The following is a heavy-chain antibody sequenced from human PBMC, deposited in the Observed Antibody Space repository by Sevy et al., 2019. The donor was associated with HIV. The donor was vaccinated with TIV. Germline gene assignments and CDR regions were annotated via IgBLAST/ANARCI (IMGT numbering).Heavy chain of an antibody. V-gene: IGHV3-30*02. CDR1: KFPFRSNG. CDR3: AKELRVVIPAAMQPADL. CDR2: INFDGSDR. Sequence: GGSLRLSCVASKFPFRSNGFHWVRQPPGKGLEWLSYINFDGSDRKYADSVKGRFTVSRDNSKNTLYLQMNSLRAEDTAVYYCAKELRVVIPAAMQPADLWGQGTLVTVSS. J-gene: IGHJ5*02. D-gene: IGHD2-2*01.